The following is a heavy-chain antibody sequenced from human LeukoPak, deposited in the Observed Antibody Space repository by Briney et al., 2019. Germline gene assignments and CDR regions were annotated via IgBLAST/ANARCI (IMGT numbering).Heavy chain of an antibody. CDR1: GGSFSGYY. J-gene: IGHJ4*02. CDR2: INHRGST. CDR3: ARVARYFDLDY. D-gene: IGHD3-9*01. Sequence: SETVSLTCAVYGGSFSGYYWSWIRQTPGKGLEWIGEINHRGSTNYNPSLKSRVTISVDTSKNQFSLKLSSVTAADTAVYYCARVARYFDLDYWGQGTLVTVSS. V-gene: IGHV4-34*01.